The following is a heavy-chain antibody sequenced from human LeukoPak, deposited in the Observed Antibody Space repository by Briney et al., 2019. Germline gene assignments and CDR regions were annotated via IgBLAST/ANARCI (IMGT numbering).Heavy chain of an antibody. CDR3: ARDYYHNNYYMDA. CDR2: IKQDGSEK. V-gene: IGHV3-7*01. Sequence: GGSLRLSCAPSGFTFSSYWMSWVRQAPGKGLEWVANIKQDGSEKYYVDSVKGRFTISRDNAKNSLYLQMNSLRAEDTAVYYCARDYYHNNYYMDAWGKGTTVTVSS. J-gene: IGHJ6*03. D-gene: IGHD3-22*01. CDR1: GFTFSSYW.